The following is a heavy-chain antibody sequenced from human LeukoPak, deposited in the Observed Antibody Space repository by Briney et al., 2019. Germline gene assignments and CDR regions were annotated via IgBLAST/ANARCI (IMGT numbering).Heavy chain of an antibody. V-gene: IGHV3-7*03. CDR3: AKLGGQWLVNFYDY. D-gene: IGHD6-19*01. CDR1: GFTFSSYW. CDR2: IKQDGSEK. Sequence: GGSLRLSCAASGFTFSSYWMSWVRQAPGKGLEWVANIKQDGSEKYYVDSVKGRFTISRDNAKNSLYLQMNSLRAEDTAVYYCAKLGGQWLVNFYDYWGQGTLVTVSS. J-gene: IGHJ4*02.